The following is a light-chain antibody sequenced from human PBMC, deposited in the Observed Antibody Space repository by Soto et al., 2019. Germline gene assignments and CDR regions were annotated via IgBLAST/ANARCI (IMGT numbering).Light chain of an antibody. V-gene: IGLV1-40*01. Sequence: QSVLTQPPSVSEAPGQRVTISCTGSSSNIGAGYEAHWYQQVPGTAPKLLIYENNNRPSGVPDRFSGSKSGTSASLAITVFQAEDEAEYYCQSYDSSLSGYVFGTGTKLTVL. CDR1: SSNIGAGYE. J-gene: IGLJ1*01. CDR2: ENN. CDR3: QSYDSSLSGYV.